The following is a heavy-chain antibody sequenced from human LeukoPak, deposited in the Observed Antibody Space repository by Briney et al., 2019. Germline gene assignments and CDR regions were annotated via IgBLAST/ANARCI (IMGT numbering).Heavy chain of an antibody. CDR3: AKDFGFGVESAFDI. V-gene: IGHV3-30*02. CDR1: GFTFSSYG. J-gene: IGHJ3*02. D-gene: IGHD3-10*01. Sequence: GGSLRLSCAASGFTFSSYGMHWVRQAPGKGLEWVAFIRYDGSNKYYADSVKGRFTISRDNSKNTLYLQMNSLRAEDTAVYYCAKDFGFGVESAFDIWGQGTMVTVSS. CDR2: IRYDGSNK.